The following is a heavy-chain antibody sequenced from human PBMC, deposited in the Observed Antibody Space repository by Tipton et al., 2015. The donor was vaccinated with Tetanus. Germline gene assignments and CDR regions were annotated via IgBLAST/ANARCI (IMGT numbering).Heavy chain of an antibody. CDR3: AKVSAPGTIATGNFDY. D-gene: IGHD1-1*01. J-gene: IGHJ4*02. V-gene: IGHV5-51*01. Sequence: VQLVQSGAEVKKPGESLKISCKGSGYSFNIYWIAWARQMPGKGLEWMGIFFPGDSESRYSPSFQGQVTMSGDNSIRTAYLQWNSLRASDTATYYCAKVSAPGTIATGNFDYWGQGTPVTVSS. CDR1: GYSFNIYW. CDR2: FFPGDSES.